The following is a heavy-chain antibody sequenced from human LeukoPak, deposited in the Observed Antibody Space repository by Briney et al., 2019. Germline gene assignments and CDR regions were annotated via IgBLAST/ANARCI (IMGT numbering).Heavy chain of an antibody. CDR2: INPNSGGT. V-gene: IGHV1-2*02. Sequence: ASVKVSCKASGYTFTGYYMHWVRQAPGQGLEWMGWINPNSGGTNYAQKFQGRVTMTRDTSISTAYMELSRLRSDDTAVYYCARVRSSSLTNWFDPWGQGTLVTVSS. CDR1: GYTFTGYY. CDR3: ARVRSSSLTNWFDP. D-gene: IGHD6-19*01. J-gene: IGHJ5*02.